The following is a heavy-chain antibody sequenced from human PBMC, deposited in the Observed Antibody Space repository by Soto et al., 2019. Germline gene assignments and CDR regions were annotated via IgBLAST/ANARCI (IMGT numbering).Heavy chain of an antibody. J-gene: IGHJ4*02. Sequence: EASVKVSCKASGYTFTTFGITWVRQAPGQGLEWMGWISTSTGNTNYAQKLQGRVTLTKETSTRTAYMELRNLTSDDTAVYYCARSPRVIIAAKGTLDYWGQGTLVTVAS. V-gene: IGHV1-18*04. CDR3: ARSPRVIIAAKGTLDY. CDR1: GYTFTTFG. CDR2: ISTSTGNT. D-gene: IGHD2-15*01.